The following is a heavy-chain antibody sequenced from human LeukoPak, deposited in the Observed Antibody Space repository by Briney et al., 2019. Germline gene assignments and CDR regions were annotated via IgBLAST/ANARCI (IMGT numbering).Heavy chain of an antibody. CDR2: ISSSSSYI. D-gene: IGHD1-1*01. J-gene: IGHJ4*02. Sequence: PGRSLRLSCAASGFTFSSYSMNWVRQAPGKGLEWVSSISSSSSYIYYADSVKGRFTISRDNAKNSLYLQMNSLRAEDTAVYYCARDTGAWYTRQIKYYFDYWGQGTLVTVSS. CDR1: GFTFSSYS. CDR3: ARDTGAWYTRQIKYYFDY. V-gene: IGHV3-21*01.